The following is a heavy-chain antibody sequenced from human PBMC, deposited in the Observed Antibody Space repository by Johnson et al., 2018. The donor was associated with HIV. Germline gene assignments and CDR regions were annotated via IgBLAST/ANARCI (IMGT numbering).Heavy chain of an antibody. CDR1: RFTFSDYY. J-gene: IGHJ3*02. V-gene: IGHV3-11*01. Sequence: QEQLVESGGGLVKPGGSLRLSCAASRFTFSDYYMSWIRRTPGKGLEWVSYISSSGSTTYYADSVKGRFTISRDNSKNTLYLQMNKLRAEDTAVYFCASQVRGLRLGVDAFDIWGQGTMVTVSS. CDR2: ISSSGSTT. CDR3: ASQVRGLRLGVDAFDI. D-gene: IGHD3-16*01.